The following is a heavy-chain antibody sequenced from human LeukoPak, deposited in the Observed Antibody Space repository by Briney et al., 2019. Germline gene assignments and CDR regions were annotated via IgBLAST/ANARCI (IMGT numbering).Heavy chain of an antibody. CDR1: GFTFSDYY. CDR3: ARGSRSIDY. Sequence: GGSLRLSCAASGFTFSDYYMSWIRQTPGKGLEWVSYISLSGSAMFYGDSVKGRFTISRDNAKKSLLLQMNSLRAEDAAMYYCARGSRSIDYWGQGTPVTVSS. V-gene: IGHV3-11*01. CDR2: ISLSGSAM. D-gene: IGHD4-17*01. J-gene: IGHJ4*02.